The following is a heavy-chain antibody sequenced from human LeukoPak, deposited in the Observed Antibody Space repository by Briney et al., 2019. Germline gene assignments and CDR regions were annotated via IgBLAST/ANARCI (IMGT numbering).Heavy chain of an antibody. Sequence: SETLSLTCTVSGASINSYYWSWIRQPPGKGLEWIGYIYSSGSTNYNPSLKSRVTISVDTSKNQFSLKLTSMTAADTAVYHCVRGPTRYYFDYWGQGTLVTVSS. CDR2: IYSSGST. CDR3: VRGPTRYYFDY. J-gene: IGHJ4*02. V-gene: IGHV4-59*01. CDR1: GASINSYY.